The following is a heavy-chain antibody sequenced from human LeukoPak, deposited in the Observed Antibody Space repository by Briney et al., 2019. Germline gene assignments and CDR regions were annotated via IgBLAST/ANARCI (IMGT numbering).Heavy chain of an antibody. D-gene: IGHD1-14*01. CDR3: ARVRPPGWRGSNPFDY. CDR1: GGSFSGYY. J-gene: IGHJ4*02. CDR2: INHSGST. Sequence: PSETLSLTCAVYGGSFSGYYWSWIRQPPGKGLEWIGEINHSGSTNYNPSLKSRVTISVDTSKNQFSLKLSSVTAADTAVYYCARVRPPGWRGSNPFDYWGQGTLVTVSS. V-gene: IGHV4-34*01.